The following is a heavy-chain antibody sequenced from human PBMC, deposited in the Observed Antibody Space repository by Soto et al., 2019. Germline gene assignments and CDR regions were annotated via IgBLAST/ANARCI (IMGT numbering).Heavy chain of an antibody. CDR3: ARVLGYCSGGSCYSGYYYYGMDV. J-gene: IGHJ6*02. Sequence: ASVKVSCKASGYTFTSYAMHWVRQAPGQRLEWMGWINAGNGNTKYSQKFQGRVTITRDTSASTAYMELSSLRSEDTAVYYCARVLGYCSGGSCYSGYYYYGMDVWGQGTTVTVS. CDR2: INAGNGNT. V-gene: IGHV1-3*01. D-gene: IGHD2-15*01. CDR1: GYTFTSYA.